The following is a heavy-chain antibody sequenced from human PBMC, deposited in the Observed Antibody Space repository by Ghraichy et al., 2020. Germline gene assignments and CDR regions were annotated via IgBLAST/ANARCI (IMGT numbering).Heavy chain of an antibody. CDR3: ARDEDTSAYFEGRY. J-gene: IGHJ4*02. Sequence: ASLKVSCKASGYTFTHYGINWVRQAPGQGLEWVGWISVYNGITKYSQKLQGRVTMTTDTSTSTAFMDLRSLTSDDTAVYYCARDEDTSAYFEGRYWGQGTLVIVSP. V-gene: IGHV1-18*01. CDR2: ISVYNGIT. D-gene: IGHD3-22*01. CDR1: GYTFTHYG.